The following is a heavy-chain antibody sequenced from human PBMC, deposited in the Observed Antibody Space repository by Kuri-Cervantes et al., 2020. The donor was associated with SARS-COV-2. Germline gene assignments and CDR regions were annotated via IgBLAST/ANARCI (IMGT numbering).Heavy chain of an antibody. CDR2: FSGSGSYI. D-gene: IGHD6-13*01. Sequence: GESLKISCAASGFTFSSYWMNWVRQAPGKGLEWVSSFSGSGSYIYYADSVKGRFTISRDNAKNSLYLQMNSLRAEDTAVYYCARGRAATNWFDPWGQGTLVTVSS. J-gene: IGHJ5*02. CDR3: ARGRAATNWFDP. CDR1: GFTFSSYW. V-gene: IGHV3-21*01.